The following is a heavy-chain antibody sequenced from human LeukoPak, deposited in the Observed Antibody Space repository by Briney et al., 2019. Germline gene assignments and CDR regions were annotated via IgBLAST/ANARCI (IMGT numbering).Heavy chain of an antibody. CDR1: GFSFSTYW. Sequence: GGSLRLSCAASGFSFSTYWMTWVRQAPGKGLEWVANIKQDGSAIYYVGSVRGRFTISRDNAKNSLYLQMNSLRAEDTAVYYCAMHGSGYYDYWGQGTLVTVSS. CDR3: AMHGSGYYDY. V-gene: IGHV3-7*01. J-gene: IGHJ4*02. CDR2: IKQDGSAI. D-gene: IGHD3-3*01.